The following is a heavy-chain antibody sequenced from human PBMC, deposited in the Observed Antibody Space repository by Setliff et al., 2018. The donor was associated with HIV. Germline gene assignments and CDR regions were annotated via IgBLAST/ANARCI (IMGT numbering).Heavy chain of an antibody. CDR2: IYPGDSDT. CDR3: ARLGGICSGGSCTALAYTMDV. CDR1: GYSFSSYW. J-gene: IGHJ6*02. D-gene: IGHD2-15*01. Sequence: GESLKISCKGSGYSFSSYWIGWVRQVPGKGLEWMGIIYPGDSDTRYSPSFQGQVTISADKSISTAYLQCSSLKTSDTAMYYCARLGGICSGGSCTALAYTMDVWGQGTTVTVS. V-gene: IGHV5-51*01.